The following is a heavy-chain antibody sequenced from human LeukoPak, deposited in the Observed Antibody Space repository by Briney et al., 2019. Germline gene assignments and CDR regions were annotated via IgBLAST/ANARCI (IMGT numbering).Heavy chain of an antibody. Sequence: SETLSLTCTVSGGSISSGGYYWSWIRQHPGKGLEWIGYIYYSGSTYYNPSLKSRVTISVDTSKNQFSLKLSSVTAADTAVYYCARDRGQNVWGSYRYAYFDYWGQGTLVTVSS. CDR1: GGSISSGGYY. CDR3: ARDRGQNVWGSYRYAYFDY. CDR2: IYYSGST. J-gene: IGHJ4*02. D-gene: IGHD3-16*02. V-gene: IGHV4-31*03.